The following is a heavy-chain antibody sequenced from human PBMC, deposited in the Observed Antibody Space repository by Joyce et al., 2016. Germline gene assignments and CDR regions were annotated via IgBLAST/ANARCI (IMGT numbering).Heavy chain of an antibody. V-gene: IGHV4-39*01. CDR1: GGSISSSSYY. CDR2: MGYSGRT. CDR3: ATYVGVTAVDY. Sequence: QLQLPESCPGLVKPSETLSLTCTVSGGSISSSSYYWAWICQPPGKGLEWVATMGYSGRTYYNPSLESRVTISGDTSKNQFSLKLRSATAADTAAYYCATYVGVTAVDYWGQGTLVTVSS. D-gene: IGHD2-21*02. J-gene: IGHJ4*02.